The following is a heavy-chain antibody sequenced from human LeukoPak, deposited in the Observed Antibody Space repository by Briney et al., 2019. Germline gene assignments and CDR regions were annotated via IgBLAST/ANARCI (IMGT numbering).Heavy chain of an antibody. Sequence: EASVKVSCKASGYTFTSYYMHWVRQAPGQGLEWMGIINPSGGSTSYAQKFQGRVTVTRDTSTTTVHMELSSLRSEDTAVYYCAREIAEAAGRANNPWGQGILVTVSS. CDR1: GYTFTSYY. V-gene: IGHV1-46*01. J-gene: IGHJ5*02. CDR2: INPSGGST. CDR3: AREIAEAAGRANNP. D-gene: IGHD6-13*01.